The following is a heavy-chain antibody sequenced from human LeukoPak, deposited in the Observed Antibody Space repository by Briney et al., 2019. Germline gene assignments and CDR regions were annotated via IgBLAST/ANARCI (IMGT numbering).Heavy chain of an antibody. Sequence: GGSLRLSCAASGFTFSSYDMHWVRQATGKGLEWVSAIGTAGDTYYPGSVKGRFTISRENAKTSLYLQMNSLRAGDTAVYYCARGGVSTAMVTPRPFEYWGQGTLVTVSS. J-gene: IGHJ4*02. CDR1: GFTFSSYD. CDR2: IGTAGDT. D-gene: IGHD5-18*01. V-gene: IGHV3-13*04. CDR3: ARGGVSTAMVTPRPFEY.